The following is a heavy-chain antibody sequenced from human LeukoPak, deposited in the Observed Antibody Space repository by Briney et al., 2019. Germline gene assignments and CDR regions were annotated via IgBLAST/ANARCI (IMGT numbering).Heavy chain of an antibody. CDR2: IRYDGSNK. CDR3: AKEEGSGSDPLYYYYYYMDV. V-gene: IGHV3-30*02. Sequence: GGSLRLSCAASGFTFSSYGMHWVRQAPGKGLEWVAFIRYDGSNKYYADSVKGRFTISRDNSKNTLYLQMNSLRAEDTAVYYCAKEEGSGSDPLYYYYYYMDVWGKGTTVTITS. CDR1: GFTFSSYG. J-gene: IGHJ6*03. D-gene: IGHD3-10*01.